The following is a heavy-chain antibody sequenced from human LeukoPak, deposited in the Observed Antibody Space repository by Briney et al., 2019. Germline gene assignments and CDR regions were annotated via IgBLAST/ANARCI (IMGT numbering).Heavy chain of an antibody. CDR3: ASSSSSGWFDY. V-gene: IGHV3-30*14. CDR1: GFTFSSYA. CDR2: ISYDGSNK. Sequence: PGRSLRLSCAASGFTFSSYAMHWVRQAPGKGLEWVAVISYDGSNKYYADSVKGRFTISRDNSKNTLYLQMNSLRAEDTAVYYCASSSSSGWFDYWGQGTLVTVSS. J-gene: IGHJ4*02. D-gene: IGHD6-19*01.